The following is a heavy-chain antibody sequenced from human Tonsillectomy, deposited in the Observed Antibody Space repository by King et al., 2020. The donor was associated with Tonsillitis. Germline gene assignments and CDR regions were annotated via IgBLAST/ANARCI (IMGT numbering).Heavy chain of an antibody. CDR1: GYTFSGDY. CDR3: ARDYCTNGVCSWFDP. D-gene: IGHD2-8*01. CDR2: INPNSGGT. Sequence: QLVQSGAEVKKPGASVKVSCKASGYTFSGDYMHWGRQAPGQGLEWMGWINPNSGGTNYAQKFQGRVTLTRDTSISTAYMELSRLRSDDTAVYYCARDYCTNGVCSWFDPWGQGTLVTVSS. J-gene: IGHJ5*02. V-gene: IGHV1-2*02.